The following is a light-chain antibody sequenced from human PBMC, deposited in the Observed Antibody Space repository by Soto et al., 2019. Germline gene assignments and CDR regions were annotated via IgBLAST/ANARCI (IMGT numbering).Light chain of an antibody. Sequence: QSALTQPASVSGSPGQSITISCTGTSSDVGGYNYVSWYQHHPGKAPKLMIYDVSNRPSGVSNRFSGSKSGNTASLTISGLQPEDEADYYCSSYTTSNTRQIVLRTGTKVTV. CDR3: SSYTTSNTRQIV. CDR2: DVS. CDR1: SSDVGGYNY. J-gene: IGLJ1*01. V-gene: IGLV2-14*03.